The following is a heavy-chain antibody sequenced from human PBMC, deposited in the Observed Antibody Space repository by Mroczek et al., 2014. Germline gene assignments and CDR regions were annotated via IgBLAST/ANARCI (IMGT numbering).Heavy chain of an antibody. Sequence: QVQLQQWGPGLVKPSQTLSLTCTVSGGSISSGDYYWSWIRQPPGKGLEWIGYIYYSGSTYYNPSLKSRVTISVDTSKNQFSLKLSSVTAADTAVYYCARAVTYYYDDPEPYFDYWGQGTLVTVSS. J-gene: IGHJ4*02. CDR3: ARAVTYYYDDPEPYFDY. D-gene: IGHD3-22*01. CDR1: GGSISSGDYY. V-gene: IGHV4-30-4*01. CDR2: IYYSGST.